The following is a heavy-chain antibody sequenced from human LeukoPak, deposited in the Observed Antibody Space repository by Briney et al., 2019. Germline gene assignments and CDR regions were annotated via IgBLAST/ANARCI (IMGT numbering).Heavy chain of an antibody. D-gene: IGHD6-19*01. CDR1: GFTVSSNY. J-gene: IGHJ4*02. Sequence: GGSLRLSCAASGFTVSSNYMSWVRQAPGKGLEWVSVIYSGGSTYYADSVKGRFTISRDNSKNTLYLQMNSLRAEDTAVYYCAGELRGSGWYVDYWGQGTLVTVSS. V-gene: IGHV3-53*01. CDR2: IYSGGST. CDR3: AGELRGSGWYVDY.